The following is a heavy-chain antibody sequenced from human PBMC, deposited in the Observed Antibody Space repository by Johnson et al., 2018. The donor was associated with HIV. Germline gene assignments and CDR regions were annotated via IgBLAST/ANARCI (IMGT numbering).Heavy chain of an antibody. CDR2: ISYDGSTK. J-gene: IGHJ3*02. CDR3: ARVRGGRENAFDI. CDR1: GITFSDYA. D-gene: IGHD1-26*01. V-gene: IGHV3-30-3*01. Sequence: QVHLVESGGGVVQPGRSLRLSCAASGITFSDYAMHWVRQAPGKGLEWVAVISYDGSTKYYADSVKGRFTISRDNSKNTLYLQMNSLRAEDTAVYYCARVRGGRENAFDIWGQGTMVTVSS.